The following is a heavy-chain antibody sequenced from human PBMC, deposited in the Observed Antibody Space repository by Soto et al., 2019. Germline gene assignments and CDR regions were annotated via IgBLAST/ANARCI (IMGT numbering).Heavy chain of an antibody. V-gene: IGHV3-74*01. CDR1: GFSFSTYW. CDR3: VRDGVQYGEFIDF. Sequence: EVQLVESGGGLVQPGGSLRLSCAASGFSFSTYWMHWVRQAPGKGLVWVSRIDFDGSDTRYADSVKGRFSISRDNAKKKLFLKMNSLRAEDTAVYYCVRDGVQYGEFIDFWGQGTLVTVSS. J-gene: IGHJ4*02. CDR2: IDFDGSDT. D-gene: IGHD4-17*01.